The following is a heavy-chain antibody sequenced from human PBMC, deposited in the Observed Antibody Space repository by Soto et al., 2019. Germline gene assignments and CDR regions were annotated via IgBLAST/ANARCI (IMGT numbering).Heavy chain of an antibody. D-gene: IGHD3-9*01. V-gene: IGHV3-49*05. CDR2: IRSKAYGGTT. CDR1: GFTFGDYA. Sequence: KPGGSLRLSCTASGFTFGDYAMSWFRQAPGKGLEWVGFIRSKAYGGTTEYTASVKGRFTISRDDSKSNAYLQMNNLKTEDTAFYYCTRLSGLLRYFDWLAQKAVNDAFDIWGQGTMVTISS. J-gene: IGHJ3*02. CDR3: TRLSGLLRYFDWLAQKAVNDAFDI.